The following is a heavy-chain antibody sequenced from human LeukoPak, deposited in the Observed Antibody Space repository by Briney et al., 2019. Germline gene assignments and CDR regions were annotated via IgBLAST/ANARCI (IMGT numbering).Heavy chain of an antibody. CDR1: GFTFSDYS. V-gene: IGHV3-21*01. CDR2: ISSRSAYI. Sequence: GGTLRLSCAASGFTFSDYSMNWVRQAPEKGLDWVSSISSRSAYIHYTDSVKGRFNVSRDNAENSLYLQMNNLRADDTAVYYCARDRSGSYPYYFDYWGQGTLVTVSS. CDR3: ARDRSGSYPYYFDY. J-gene: IGHJ4*02. D-gene: IGHD1-26*01.